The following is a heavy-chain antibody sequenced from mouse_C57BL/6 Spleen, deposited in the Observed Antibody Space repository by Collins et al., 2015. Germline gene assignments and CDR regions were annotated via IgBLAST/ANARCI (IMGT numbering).Heavy chain of an antibody. CDR1: GYTFTNYG. V-gene: IGHV9-3-1*01. J-gene: IGHJ3*01. CDR3: AKYGNYGGFAY. Sequence: QIQLVQSGPELKKPGETVKISCKASGYTFTNYGMNWVKQAPGKGLKWMGWINTYTGEPTYADDFKGRFAFSLETSASTAYLQINNLKNEDTATYFCAKYGNYGGFAYWGQGTLVTVSA. CDR2: INTYTGEP. D-gene: IGHD2-10*02.